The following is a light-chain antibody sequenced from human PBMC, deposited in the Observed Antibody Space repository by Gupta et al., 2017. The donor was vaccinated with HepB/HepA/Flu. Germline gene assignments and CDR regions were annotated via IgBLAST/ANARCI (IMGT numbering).Light chain of an antibody. CDR1: HIGSKS. V-gene: IGLV3-21*02. CDR2: DDK. Sequence: SYVMTQPPSLSVAPGQTARLTCGGNHIGSKSVHWYQQKPGQAPLLVVYDDKDRPSGIPERSSGFNSGNMATLTISGVEVGDEADYYCQVWHSTSDQVVFGGGTKLTVL. J-gene: IGLJ2*01. CDR3: QVWHSTSDQVV.